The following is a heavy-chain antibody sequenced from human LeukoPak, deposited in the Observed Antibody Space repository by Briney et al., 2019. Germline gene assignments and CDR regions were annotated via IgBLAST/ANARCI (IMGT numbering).Heavy chain of an antibody. CDR3: STDLAPGIPRSGV. Sequence: ASVKVSCKVSGYTLTELSMHWVRQAPGKGLEWMGGFDPEDGETIYAQKFQGIVTMTEDTSTDTAYMELSSLRSEDTAVYYCSTDLAPGIPRSGVWGQESPVTVSS. CDR1: GYTLTELS. J-gene: IGHJ6*02. CDR2: FDPEDGET. D-gene: IGHD6-13*01. V-gene: IGHV1-24*01.